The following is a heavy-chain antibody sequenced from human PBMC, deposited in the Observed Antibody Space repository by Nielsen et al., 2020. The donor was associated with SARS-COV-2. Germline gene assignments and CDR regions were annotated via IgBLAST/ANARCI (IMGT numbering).Heavy chain of an antibody. V-gene: IGHV1-8*01. CDR1: GYTFTSYD. CDR2: MNPNSGNT. D-gene: IGHD5-18*01. J-gene: IGHJ6*02. Sequence: ASVKVSCKASGYTFTSYDINWVRQATGQGLEWMGWMNPNSGNTGYAQKFQGRVTMTRNTSISTAYMELSSLRSEDTAVYYCARGKLTATVVNYYYGMDVWGQGTTVTVSS. CDR3: ARGKLTATVVNYYYGMDV.